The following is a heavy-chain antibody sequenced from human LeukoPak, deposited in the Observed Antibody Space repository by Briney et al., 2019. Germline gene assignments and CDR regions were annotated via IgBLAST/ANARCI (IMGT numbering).Heavy chain of an antibody. Sequence: SETLSLTCTVSGGFISQEYWSWIRQPPGKGLEWIGYIYNSGSASYNPSLGSRVIMSVDTSKKQISLKLRSVTAADTAMYYCARDRLRHFDPWGQGTLVTVSS. D-gene: IGHD4-17*01. CDR1: GGFISQEY. CDR3: ARDRLRHFDP. J-gene: IGHJ5*02. CDR2: IYNSGSA. V-gene: IGHV4-59*13.